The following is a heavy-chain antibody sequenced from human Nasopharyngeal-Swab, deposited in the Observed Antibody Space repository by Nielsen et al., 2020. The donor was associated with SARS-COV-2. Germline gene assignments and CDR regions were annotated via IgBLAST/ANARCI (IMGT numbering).Heavy chain of an antibody. CDR3: ARADYDFWSGYPTFDY. Sequence: SCAASGFTFSSYAMSWVRQAPGKGLEWIGYIYHSGSTYYNPSLKSRVTISVDRSKNQFSLKLSSVTAADTAVYYCARADYDFWSGYPTFDYWGQGTLVTVSS. CDR2: IYHSGST. D-gene: IGHD3-3*01. J-gene: IGHJ4*02. V-gene: IGHV4-30-2*01. CDR1: GFTFSSYA.